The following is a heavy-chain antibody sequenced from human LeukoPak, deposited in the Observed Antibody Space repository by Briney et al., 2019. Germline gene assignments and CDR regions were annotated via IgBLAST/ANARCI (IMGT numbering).Heavy chain of an antibody. CDR2: IRSKAYGGTT. CDR1: GFTFGDYA. Sequence: GGSLRLSCTASGFTFGDYAMSWVRQAPGKGLEWVGFIRSKAYGGTTEYAASVKGRFTISRDDSKSIAYLQMDSLKTEDTAVYYCTRVGPVQYFDYWGQGTLVTVSS. J-gene: IGHJ4*02. V-gene: IGHV3-49*04. CDR3: TRVGPVQYFDY.